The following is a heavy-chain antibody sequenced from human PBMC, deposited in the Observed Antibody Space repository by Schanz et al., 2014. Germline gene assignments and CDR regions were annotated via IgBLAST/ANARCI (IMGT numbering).Heavy chain of an antibody. V-gene: IGHV3-33*01. J-gene: IGHJ6*02. CDR1: GFTFSSYG. Sequence: LVESGGGVVQPGRSLRLSCAASGFTFSSYGMHWVRQAPGKGLEWVAVIWYDGNNKFYADSVKGRFIISRDNSKNTLDLQMTSLKTEDTAVYYCARSPRMDVWGQGTMVTVSS. CDR2: IWYDGNNK. CDR3: ARSPRMDV.